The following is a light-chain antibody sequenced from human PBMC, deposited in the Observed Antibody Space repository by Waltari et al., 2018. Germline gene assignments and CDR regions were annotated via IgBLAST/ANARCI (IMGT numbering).Light chain of an antibody. CDR3: SSHTSTVPHV. CDR2: EVS. Sequence: QSALTQPASVSGSPGQSVSISCTGTSNDVGGYGYVSWYQQFPGKAPKLMIFEVSYAPSGFSSRFLGSKSGNTASLPISGLQAEDEAVYYCSSHTSTVPHVFGTVTKVTVV. V-gene: IGLV2-14*01. CDR1: SNDVGGYGY. J-gene: IGLJ1*01.